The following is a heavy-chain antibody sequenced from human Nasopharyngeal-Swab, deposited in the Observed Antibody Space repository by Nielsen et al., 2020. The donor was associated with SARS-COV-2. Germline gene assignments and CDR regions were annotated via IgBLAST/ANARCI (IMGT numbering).Heavy chain of an antibody. V-gene: IGHV1-3*01. J-gene: IGHJ3*02. D-gene: IGHD3-10*01. CDR1: GYTFTSYA. Sequence: ASVKVSCKASGYTFTSYAMHWVRQAPGQRLEWMGWTNAGNGNTKYSQKFQGRVTITRDTSASTAYMELSSLRSEDTAVYYCAREFTMVRGVIINAFDIWGQGTMVTVSS. CDR3: AREFTMVRGVIINAFDI. CDR2: TNAGNGNT.